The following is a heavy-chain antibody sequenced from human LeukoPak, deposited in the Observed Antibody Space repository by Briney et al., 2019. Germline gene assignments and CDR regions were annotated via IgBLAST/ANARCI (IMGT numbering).Heavy chain of an antibody. CDR2: SKTIGDT. CDR3: ARETYSSSSDFDY. D-gene: IGHD6-6*01. V-gene: IGHV3-13*01. Sequence: GGSLRLSCAASGFTLSNYDMHWVRHITGKGLEWVSVSKTIGDTYYLGSVKGRFTISREDAKNSLHLQMNSLTVGDTAVYYCARETYSSSSDFDYWGQGTLVTVSS. CDR1: GFTLSNYD. J-gene: IGHJ4*02.